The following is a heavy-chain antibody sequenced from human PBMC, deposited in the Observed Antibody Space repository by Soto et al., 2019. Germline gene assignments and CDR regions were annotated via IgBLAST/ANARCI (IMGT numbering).Heavy chain of an antibody. V-gene: IGHV4-59*08. CDR1: GGSISSYY. J-gene: IGHJ6*03. CDR3: ARQNYDFWSGYYTPNYYYYYMDV. D-gene: IGHD3-3*01. CDR2: IYYSGST. Sequence: SETLSLTCTVSGGSISSYYWSWIRQPPGKGLEWIGYIYYSGSTNYNPSLKSRVTISVDTSKNQFSLKLSSVTAADTAVYYCARQNYDFWSGYYTPNYYYYYMDVWGKGTTVTVSS.